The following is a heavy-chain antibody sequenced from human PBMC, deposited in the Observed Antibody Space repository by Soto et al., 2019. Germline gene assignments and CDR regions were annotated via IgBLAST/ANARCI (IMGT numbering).Heavy chain of an antibody. Sequence: QLLESGGGLVKPGGSLRLSCSASGFTFNKYAMSWVRQAPGKGLEGVSSISSNGMTTDYADSVKGRFTISRDNSMNTLSLQMDSLRGDDTAFYFCAKDKYTDAVRRVWFFEVGGRGTLVSVSS. CDR1: GFTFNKYA. D-gene: IGHD1-1*01. CDR2: ISSNGMTT. V-gene: IGHV3-23*01. J-gene: IGHJ2*01. CDR3: AKDKYTDAVRRVWFFEV.